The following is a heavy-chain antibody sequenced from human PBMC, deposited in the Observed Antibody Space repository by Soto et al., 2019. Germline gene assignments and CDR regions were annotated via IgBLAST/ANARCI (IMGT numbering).Heavy chain of an antibody. D-gene: IGHD6-19*01. CDR2: TYYRSKWYN. V-gene: IGHV6-1*01. CDR3: ARVFTAVNGMDV. Sequence: SQTLSLTCAISGDSVSSNSSSWNWIRQSPSRGLEWLGRTYYRSKWYNDYAVSVKSRITINPDTSKNQFSLQLNSVTPEDTAVYYCARVFTAVNGMDVWGQGTTVTVSS. J-gene: IGHJ6*02. CDR1: GDSVSSNSSS.